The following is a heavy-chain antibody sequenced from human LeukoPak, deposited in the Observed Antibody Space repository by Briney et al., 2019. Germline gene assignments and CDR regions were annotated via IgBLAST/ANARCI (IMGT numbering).Heavy chain of an antibody. CDR3: ARDNDPDYSSSPGWFDL. Sequence: PGGSLRLSCAASGFTFSDYGIHWVRLAPAKGLEWVGVTSPDGSNKFYADSVKGRFTVSRDNSKNTLYLQMNSLRAEDTAVYYCARDNDPDYSSSPGWFDLWGPGTLVTVSS. V-gene: IGHV3-30*06. CDR1: GFTFSDYG. CDR2: TSPDGSNK. J-gene: IGHJ5*02. D-gene: IGHD3-22*01.